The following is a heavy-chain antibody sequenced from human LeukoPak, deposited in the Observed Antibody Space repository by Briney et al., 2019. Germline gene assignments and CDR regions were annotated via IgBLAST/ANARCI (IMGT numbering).Heavy chain of an antibody. CDR2: INPNSGGT. CDR3: ARGVVPAASYVVVAAPVYYGMDV. V-gene: IGHV1-2*04. CDR1: GYTFTGYY. D-gene: IGHD2-2*01. J-gene: IGHJ6*02. Sequence: GASVKVSCKASGYTFTGYYMHWVRQAPGQGLEWMGWINPNSGGTNYAQKFQGWVTMTRDTSISTAYMELSRLRSDDTAVYYCARGVVPAASYVVVAAPVYYGMDVWGQGTTVTVSS.